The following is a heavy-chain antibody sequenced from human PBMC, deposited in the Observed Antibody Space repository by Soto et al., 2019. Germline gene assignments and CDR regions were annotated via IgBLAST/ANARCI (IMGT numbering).Heavy chain of an antibody. D-gene: IGHD4-17*01. CDR2: IIPIFGTA. CDR1: GGTFSSYA. J-gene: IGHJ4*02. V-gene: IGHV1-69*13. Sequence: SVKVSCKASGGTFSSYAISWVRQAPGQGLEWMGGIIPIFGTANYAQKFQGRVTITADESTSTAYMELSSLRSEDTAVYYCARGGDYGDYVIYYFDYWGQGTLVTAPQ. CDR3: ARGGDYGDYVIYYFDY.